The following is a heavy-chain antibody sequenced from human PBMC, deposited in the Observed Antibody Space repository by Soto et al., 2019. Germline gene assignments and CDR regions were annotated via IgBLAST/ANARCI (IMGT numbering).Heavy chain of an antibody. D-gene: IGHD6-19*01. J-gene: IGHJ4*02. CDR2: IYLGDSHG. CDR1: GHNSNTYW. V-gene: IGHV5-51*01. CDR3: AILLSGYFDY. Sequence: GESLKISCQVSGHNSNTYWIAGVRQMPGKGLEWMGIIYLGDSHGRYSPSFEGQVTISADQSISTAYLQWNSLKASDTAMYYCAILLSGYFDYWGQGTLVTVSS.